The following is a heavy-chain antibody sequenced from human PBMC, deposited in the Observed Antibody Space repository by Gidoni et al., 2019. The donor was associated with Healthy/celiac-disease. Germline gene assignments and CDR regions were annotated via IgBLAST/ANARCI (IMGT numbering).Heavy chain of an antibody. CDR2: IYSGGST. D-gene: IGHD2-15*01. Sequence: EVQLVETGGGLIQPGGSLRLSCAASGFTVSSNYMSWVRPAPGKGLEWVSVIYSGGSTYYADSVKGRFTISRDNFKNTLYLQMNSLRAEDTAVYYCAREGYCSGGSCYEGWFDPWGQGTLVTVSS. V-gene: IGHV3-53*02. CDR3: AREGYCSGGSCYEGWFDP. J-gene: IGHJ5*02. CDR1: GFTVSSNY.